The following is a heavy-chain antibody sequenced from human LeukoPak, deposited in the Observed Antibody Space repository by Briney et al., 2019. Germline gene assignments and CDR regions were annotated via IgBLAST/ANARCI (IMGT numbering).Heavy chain of an antibody. Sequence: ASVKVSCKASGYTFTSYGVSWVRQAPGQGLEWMGWISAYNGNTNYAQKLQGRVTMTTDTSTSTAYMELRSLRSDDTAVYYCARGHIVVVPAASDPGVYYYYYGMDVWGQGTTVTVSS. V-gene: IGHV1-18*01. CDR1: GYTFTSYG. J-gene: IGHJ6*02. CDR3: ARGHIVVVPAASDPGVYYYYYGMDV. D-gene: IGHD2-2*01. CDR2: ISAYNGNT.